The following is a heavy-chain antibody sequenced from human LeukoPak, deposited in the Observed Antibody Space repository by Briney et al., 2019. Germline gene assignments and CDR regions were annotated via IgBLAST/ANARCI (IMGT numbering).Heavy chain of an antibody. J-gene: IGHJ2*01. D-gene: IGHD3-3*02. V-gene: IGHV3-30*02. CDR2: IRYDGSNK. CDR3: AKHFGILAGYFDL. Sequence: GGSLTLSCAPSGLTFSIYGIHSARHAPGKGLEWVAFIRYDGSNKYYSDSVEGRFSLSRDNSKNTLYLQMNSMRAEDTAVYYCAKHFGILAGYFDLWGRGTLVTVSS. CDR1: GLTFSIYG.